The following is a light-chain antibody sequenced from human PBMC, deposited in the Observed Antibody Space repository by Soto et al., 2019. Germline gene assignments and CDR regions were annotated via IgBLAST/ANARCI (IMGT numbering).Light chain of an antibody. CDR2: GAS. J-gene: IGKJ1*01. V-gene: IGKV3-15*01. CDR3: MQALQTPPT. CDR1: QSVSNK. Sequence: EIVMTQSPATLSVSPGERATLSCRASQSVSNKLAWYQQKPGQAPRLLIYGASTRATGIPARFSGSGSGTEFSLTISSLQSEDFAVYYCMQALQTPPTFGQGTKVDIK.